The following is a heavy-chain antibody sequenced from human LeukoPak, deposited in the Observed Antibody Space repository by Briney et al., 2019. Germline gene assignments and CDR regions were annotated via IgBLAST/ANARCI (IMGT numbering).Heavy chain of an antibody. CDR1: GFTFSNYS. D-gene: IGHD6-25*01. J-gene: IGHJ4*02. CDR3: APGIAAH. CDR2: ISSSSSYI. Sequence: GGSLRLSCVASGFTFSNYSINWVRQAPGKGLEWISFISSSSSYIYYADSVKGRFTISRDNAKNLLFLQMSSLRAEDTAVYYCAPGIAAHWGQGTLSPSPQ. V-gene: IGHV3-21*06.